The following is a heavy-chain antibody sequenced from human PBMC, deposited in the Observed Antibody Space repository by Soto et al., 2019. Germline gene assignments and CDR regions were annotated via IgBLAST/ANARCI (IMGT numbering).Heavy chain of an antibody. D-gene: IGHD6-13*01. J-gene: IGHJ6*02. CDR2: IWYDGSNK. V-gene: IGHV3-33*01. Sequence: GWSLRLSCAASGVTFSSYGMHGVRQAPGKGLEWVAVIWYDGSNKYYADSVKGRFTISRDNSKNTLYLQMNSLRAEDTAVYYCAREGHSSTNYGMDVWGQGTTVTVSS. CDR3: AREGHSSTNYGMDV. CDR1: GVTFSSYG.